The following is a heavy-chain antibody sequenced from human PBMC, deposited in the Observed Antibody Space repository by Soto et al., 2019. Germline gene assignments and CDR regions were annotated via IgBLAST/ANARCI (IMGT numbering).Heavy chain of an antibody. J-gene: IGHJ6*02. D-gene: IGHD2-2*01. Sequence: ASVKVSCKASGYAFTGYYVHWVREAPGQGLEWMGWINPETGGTSYAQKFQGRVTLSRDTSINTAYLELSRLRFDDAAVYFCARERYQVISDGMDVWGQGTTVTVSS. CDR3: ARERYQVISDGMDV. V-gene: IGHV1-2*02. CDR1: GYAFTGYY. CDR2: INPETGGT.